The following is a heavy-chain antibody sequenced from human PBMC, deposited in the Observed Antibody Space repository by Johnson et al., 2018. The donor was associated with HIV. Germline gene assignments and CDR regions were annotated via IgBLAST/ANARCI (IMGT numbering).Heavy chain of an antibody. CDR3: AKCIWGSSLIDAFDI. CDR2: IWYDGSNK. Sequence: QVQLVESGGGVVQPGRSLRLSCAASGFTFSSYGMLWVRQAPGKGLEWVAVIWYDGSNKYYADSVKGRFTISRDNSKNTLHLQMNSLRAEDTAVYYCAKCIWGSSLIDAFDIWGQGTMVTVSS. J-gene: IGHJ3*02. D-gene: IGHD6-13*01. CDR1: GFTFSSYG. V-gene: IGHV3-33*06.